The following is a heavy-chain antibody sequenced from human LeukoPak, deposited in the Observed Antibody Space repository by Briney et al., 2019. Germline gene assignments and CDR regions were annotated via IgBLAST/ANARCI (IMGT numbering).Heavy chain of an antibody. CDR1: GFTFVDYA. CDR2: IRSKAYGGTT. D-gene: IGHD6-19*01. Sequence: GGSLRLSCTASGFTFVDYAMSWVRQPPGKGLEWVGFIRSKAYGGTTEYAASVKGRFTISRDDSKSIAYLQMNSLKTEDTAVYYCTRADSSAWYFGGIFDYWGQGTLVTVSS. J-gene: IGHJ4*02. V-gene: IGHV3-49*04. CDR3: TRADSSAWYFGGIFDY.